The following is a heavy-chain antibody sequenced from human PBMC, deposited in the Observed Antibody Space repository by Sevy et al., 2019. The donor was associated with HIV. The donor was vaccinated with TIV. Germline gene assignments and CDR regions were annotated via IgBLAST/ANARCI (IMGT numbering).Heavy chain of an antibody. D-gene: IGHD3-22*01. J-gene: IGHJ4*02. CDR1: GHTFTGYY. Sequence: ASVKVSCKASGHTFTGYYIHWVRQAPGQGPEWMGWINANSGGTNYAQKFQDRVTMTSDTSISTVYMDLSRLRSDDTAVYFCTRSGYYYGFDYWGQGTLVTVSS. CDR2: INANSGGT. V-gene: IGHV1-2*02. CDR3: TRSGYYYGFDY.